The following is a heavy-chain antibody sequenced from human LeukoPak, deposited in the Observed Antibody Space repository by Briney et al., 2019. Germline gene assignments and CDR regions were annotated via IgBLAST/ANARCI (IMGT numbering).Heavy chain of an antibody. CDR3: ASSGGSCYSCGDWFDP. J-gene: IGHJ5*02. V-gene: IGHV1-58*02. Sequence: SVKVSCKASGFTFTSSAMQWVRQARGQRLEWIGWIVVGSGNTNYAQKFQGRVTITADKSTSTAYMELSSLRSEDTAVYYCASSGGSCYSCGDWFDPRGQGTLVTVSS. D-gene: IGHD2-15*01. CDR2: IVVGSGNT. CDR1: GFTFTSSA.